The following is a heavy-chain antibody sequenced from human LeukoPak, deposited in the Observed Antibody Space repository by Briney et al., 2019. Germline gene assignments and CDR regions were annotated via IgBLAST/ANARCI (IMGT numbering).Heavy chain of an antibody. CDR1: GLTFGSYG. CDR2: IRYDGSNK. J-gene: IGHJ4*02. D-gene: IGHD6-19*01. V-gene: IGHV3-30*02. Sequence: GGSLRLSCEAPGLTFGSYGMPWVRQAPGKGLEWVAFIRYDGSNKYYADSVKGRFTISRDNSKNTLYLQMNSLRAEDTAVYYCAKMGLKQWPYNYFDYWGQGTLVTVSS. CDR3: AKMGLKQWPYNYFDY.